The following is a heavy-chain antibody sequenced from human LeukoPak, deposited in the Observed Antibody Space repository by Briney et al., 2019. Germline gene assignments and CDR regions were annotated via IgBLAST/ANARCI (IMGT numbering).Heavy chain of an antibody. Sequence: ASVKVSCKASGYTFTGYYMHWVRQAPGQGLEWMGRINPNSGGTNYAQKFQGRVTMTRDTSISTAYMELSRLRSDDTAVYYCARAPPGEQWLVRGNWFDPWGQGTLVTVSS. J-gene: IGHJ5*02. CDR3: ARAPPGEQWLVRGNWFDP. V-gene: IGHV1-2*06. CDR1: GYTFTGYY. CDR2: INPNSGGT. D-gene: IGHD6-19*01.